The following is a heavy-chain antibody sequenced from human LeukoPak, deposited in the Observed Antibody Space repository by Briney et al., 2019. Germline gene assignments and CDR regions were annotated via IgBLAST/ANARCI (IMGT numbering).Heavy chain of an antibody. CDR1: GDSVSSNSAT. D-gene: IGHD6-13*01. V-gene: IGHV6-1*01. CDR2: TYYRAKWYN. J-gene: IGHJ6*02. Sequence: SQTLPLTCAISGDSVSSNSATCNWIRQSPSRRLQWLGRTYYRAKWYNDYALSMKSRITINPDTSKNQFSLKLNSVTPEDTAVYYCARRKAATFGMDVWGQGTTVTVSS. CDR3: ARRKAATFGMDV.